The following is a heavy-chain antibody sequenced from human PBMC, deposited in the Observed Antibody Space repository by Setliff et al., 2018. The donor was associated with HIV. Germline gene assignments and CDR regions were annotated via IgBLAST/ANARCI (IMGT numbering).Heavy chain of an antibody. Sequence: ASVKVSCKASGYTFTSYYMHWVRQAPGQGLESMGWINPDSGVTYYAQRFQGRVTMTRDTSITTAYMELTSLRSDDTAVYYCARGMVWGRFSTSSDYWGQGTLVTVSS. D-gene: IGHD6-6*01. CDR2: INPDSGVT. CDR1: GYTFTSYY. CDR3: ARGMVWGRFSTSSDY. V-gene: IGHV1-2*02. J-gene: IGHJ4*02.